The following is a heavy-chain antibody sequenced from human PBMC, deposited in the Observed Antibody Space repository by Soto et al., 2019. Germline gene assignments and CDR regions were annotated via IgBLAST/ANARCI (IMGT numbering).Heavy chain of an antibody. CDR3: ARDLSVSARVVAATPDAFDI. CDR1: GFTFSSYS. D-gene: IGHD2-15*01. V-gene: IGHV3-48*02. Sequence: GGSLRLSCAASGFTFSSYSMNWVRQAPGKGLEWVSYISSSSSTIYYADSVKGRFTISRDNAKNSLYLQMNSLRDEDTAVYYCARDLSVSARVVAATPDAFDIWGQGTMVTVSS. CDR2: ISSSSSTI. J-gene: IGHJ3*02.